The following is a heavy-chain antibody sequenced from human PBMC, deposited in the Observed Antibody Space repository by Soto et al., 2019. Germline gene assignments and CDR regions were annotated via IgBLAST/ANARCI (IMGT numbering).Heavy chain of an antibody. J-gene: IGHJ6*03. V-gene: IGHV3-33*01. Sequence: GGSLRLSCAASGFTFSSYGMHWVRQAPGKGLEWVAVIWYDGSNKYYADSVKGRFTISRDNSKNTLYLQMNSLRAEDTAVYYCARGADFSYYYYYMDVWGKGTTVTVSS. CDR2: IWYDGSNK. CDR3: ARGADFSYYYYYMDV. D-gene: IGHD3-3*01. CDR1: GFTFSSYG.